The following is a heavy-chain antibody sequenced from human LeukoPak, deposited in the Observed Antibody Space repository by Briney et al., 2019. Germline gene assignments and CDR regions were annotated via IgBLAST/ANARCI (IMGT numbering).Heavy chain of an antibody. Sequence: SETLSLTCTVSADSISRYYWSWIRQPPGKGLEWIGYVYYSGGTTYNPSLKSRVTISVDTSKNHFSLKLSSVTAADTAVYYCATRANTYGSAYFDYWGQGTLVTVSS. CDR2: VYYSGGT. D-gene: IGHD3-10*01. CDR3: ATRANTYGSAYFDY. CDR1: ADSISRYY. J-gene: IGHJ4*02. V-gene: IGHV4-59*08.